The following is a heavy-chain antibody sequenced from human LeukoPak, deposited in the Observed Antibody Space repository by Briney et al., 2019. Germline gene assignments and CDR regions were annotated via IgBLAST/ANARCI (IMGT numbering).Heavy chain of an antibody. J-gene: IGHJ3*02. Sequence: PGGSLRLSCAASGFTFNAYDMTWVRQAPGKGLEWVSSISKSGNYIYYADSVKGRFTISRDNAKKALYLQMNSLTVEDTAVYYCARGGDTDTAMVLFDAFDIWGQGTMVTVSS. CDR1: GFTFNAYD. D-gene: IGHD5-18*01. CDR3: ARGGDTDTAMVLFDAFDI. V-gene: IGHV3-21*01. CDR2: ISKSGNYI.